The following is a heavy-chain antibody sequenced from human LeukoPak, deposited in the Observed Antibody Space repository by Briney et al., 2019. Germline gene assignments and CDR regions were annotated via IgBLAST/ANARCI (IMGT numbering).Heavy chain of an antibody. J-gene: IGHJ3*02. CDR2: INPNSGGT. V-gene: IGHV1-2*06. D-gene: IGHD3-22*01. CDR1: GYTFTGYY. CDR3: ARTYYYDSRGAFDI. Sequence: ASVKVSCKASGYTFTGYYMHWVRQAPGQGLEWMGRINPNSGGTNYAQKFQGRVTITTDESTSTAYMELSSLRSEDTAVYYCARTYYYDSRGAFDIWGQGTMVTVSS.